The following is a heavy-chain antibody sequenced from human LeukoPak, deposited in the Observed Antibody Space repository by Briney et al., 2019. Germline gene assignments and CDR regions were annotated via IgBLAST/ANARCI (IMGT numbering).Heavy chain of an antibody. CDR1: GFTFSNAW. CDR3: TTDLYGSGSYLYYFDY. V-gene: IGHV3-15*01. Sequence: AGGSLRLSCAASGFTFSNAWMSWVRQAPGKGLEWVGRIKSKTDGGTTDYAAPVKGRFTISRDDSKNTLYLQMNSLKTEDTAVYYCTTDLYGSGSYLYYFDYWGQGTLVTVSS. J-gene: IGHJ4*02. CDR2: IKSKTDGGTT. D-gene: IGHD3-10*01.